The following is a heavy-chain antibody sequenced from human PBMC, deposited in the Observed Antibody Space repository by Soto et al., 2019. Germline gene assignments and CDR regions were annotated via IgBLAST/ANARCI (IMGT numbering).Heavy chain of an antibody. CDR1: GFTFSSYW. D-gene: IGHD5-12*01. J-gene: IGHJ4*02. CDR2: VNTDGTIT. Sequence: EVQVVESGGGSVQPGGSLRLSCAASGFTFSSYWMHWVRQVPGKGLVWVSRVNTDGTITNYADSVKGRFTISRDNVKNTRFLQMNSLRAEDTAVYYCGRAVVATAFCCDQWGQGTLVTVSS. CDR3: GRAVVATAFCCDQ. V-gene: IGHV3-74*01.